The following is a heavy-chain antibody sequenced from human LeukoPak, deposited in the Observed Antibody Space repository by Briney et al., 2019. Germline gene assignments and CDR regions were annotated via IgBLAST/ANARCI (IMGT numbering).Heavy chain of an antibody. D-gene: IGHD5-18*01. CDR1: GGTFSSYA. J-gene: IGHJ6*02. CDR2: IIPILGIA. CDR3: ARDLSGYSYGHAPYYYYGMDA. V-gene: IGHV1-69*04. Sequence: ASVKVSCKASGGTFSSYAISWVRQAPGQGLEWMGRIIPILGIANYAQKFQGRVTITADKSTSTAYMELSRLRSDDTAVYYCARDLSGYSYGHAPYYYYGMDAWGQGTTVTVSS.